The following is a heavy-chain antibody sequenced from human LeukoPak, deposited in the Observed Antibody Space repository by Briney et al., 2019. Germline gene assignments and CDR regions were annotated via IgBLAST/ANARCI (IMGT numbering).Heavy chain of an antibody. CDR1: GYTFTGYY. V-gene: IGHV1-69*06. CDR3: ARLRYSYGFDY. CDR2: IIPIFGTA. Sequence: AASVKVSCKASGYTFTGYYMHWVRQAPGQGLEWMGGIIPIFGTANYAQKFQGRVTITADKSTSTAYMELSSLRSEDTAVYYCARLRYSYGFDYWGQGTLVTVSS. D-gene: IGHD5-18*01. J-gene: IGHJ4*02.